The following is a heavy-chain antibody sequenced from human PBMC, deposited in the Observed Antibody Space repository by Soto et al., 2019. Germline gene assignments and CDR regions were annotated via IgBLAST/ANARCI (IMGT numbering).Heavy chain of an antibody. D-gene: IGHD1-7*01. Sequence: EVQLVESGGNLVQPGGSLRLSCAGSGFTFSDYYIDWVRQAPGKGLEWVGRSRDKGNSYSTDYGASVRGRFTVSRDGSKHSLYLQMNSLETGDTALYYCVRSLPGTTSCDYWGRGTLVTVSS. V-gene: IGHV3-72*01. CDR2: SRDKGNSYST. CDR3: VRSLPGTTSCDY. CDR1: GFTFSDYY. J-gene: IGHJ4*02.